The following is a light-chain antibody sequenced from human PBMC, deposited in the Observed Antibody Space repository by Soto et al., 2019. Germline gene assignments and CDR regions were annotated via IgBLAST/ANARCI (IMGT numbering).Light chain of an antibody. J-gene: IGKJ5*01. Sequence: EIVLTQSPATLSLSPGERATLSCRASQSVNKYLAWYQQKSGQAPRLLVYDASNRATGIPARFSGSGSGTDFPLTISSLEPEDFAVYYCQQRSNWPTITFGQGKRLAIK. CDR3: QQRSNWPTIT. V-gene: IGKV3-11*01. CDR2: DAS. CDR1: QSVNKY.